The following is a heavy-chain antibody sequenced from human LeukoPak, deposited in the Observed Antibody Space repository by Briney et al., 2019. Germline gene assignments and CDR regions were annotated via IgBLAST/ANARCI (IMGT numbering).Heavy chain of an antibody. CDR2: IYYSGST. CDR3: ARGNCSGGSCYGY. Sequence: SETLSLTCTVSGGSISSYYWSWIRQPPGKGLEWIGYIYYSGSTNYNPSLKSRVTISVDTSKNQLSLKVISVTAADTAVYYCARGNCSGGSCYGYWGQGTLVTVSS. D-gene: IGHD2-15*01. CDR1: GGSISSYY. J-gene: IGHJ4*02. V-gene: IGHV4-59*12.